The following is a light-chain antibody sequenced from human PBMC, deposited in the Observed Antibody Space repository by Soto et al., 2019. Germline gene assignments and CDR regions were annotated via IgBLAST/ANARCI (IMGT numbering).Light chain of an antibody. CDR3: SSYGGNNNYV. J-gene: IGLJ1*01. V-gene: IGLV2-8*01. Sequence: QSLLTQPPSASGSPGQSVTISCTGTSSDLGGYDYVSWYQHHPGKAPKLIIYEVNERPSGVPDRFSGSKSGNTASLTVSGLQAEDEADYYCSSYGGNNNYVFGTGTKVTVL. CDR2: EVN. CDR1: SSDLGGYDY.